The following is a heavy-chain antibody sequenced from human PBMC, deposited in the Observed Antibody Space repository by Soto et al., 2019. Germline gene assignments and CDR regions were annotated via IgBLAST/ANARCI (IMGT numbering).Heavy chain of an antibody. Sequence: EVQLVESGGGLVQPGGSLRLSCEASGFTFSSYWMHWVRQVPGKGLVWVSRLNGDGTTTNYADSVKGRFTISRDNAKNTVYLQMSSLRAEDTAVYYCARGIRIYYGMDVWGQGTKVTVSS. J-gene: IGHJ6*02. V-gene: IGHV3-74*01. CDR3: ARGIRIYYGMDV. D-gene: IGHD2-15*01. CDR1: GFTFSSYW. CDR2: LNGDGTTT.